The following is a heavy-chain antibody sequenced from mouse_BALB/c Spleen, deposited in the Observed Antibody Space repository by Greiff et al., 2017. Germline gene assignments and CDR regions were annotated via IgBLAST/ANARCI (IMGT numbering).Heavy chain of an antibody. Sequence: QVQLQQSGPELVRPGESVKISCKGSGYTFTDYAMHWVKQSHAKSLEWIGVISIYYDNTNYNQKFKGKATMTVDKSSSTAYMELARLTSEDSAIYYCARGDGNYGWIAYWGQGTLVTVSA. D-gene: IGHD2-1*01. CDR2: ISIYYDNT. CDR1: GYTFTDYA. J-gene: IGHJ3*01. CDR3: ARGDGNYGWIAY. V-gene: IGHV1-67*01.